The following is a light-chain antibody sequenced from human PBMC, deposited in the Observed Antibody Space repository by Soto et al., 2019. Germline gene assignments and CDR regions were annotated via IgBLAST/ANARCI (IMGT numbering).Light chain of an antibody. CDR3: MMYMGGGIWV. V-gene: IGLV8-61*01. CDR2: NTN. Sequence: QAVVTQEPSFSVSPGGTATLTCGLSSGSVSSSYYPSWYQQTPGQAPRTLIYNTNTRSSGVPDRFSGSILGNKAALTITGAQADDESDYYCMMYMGGGIWVFGGGTKLTVL. CDR1: SGSVSSSYY. J-gene: IGLJ3*02.